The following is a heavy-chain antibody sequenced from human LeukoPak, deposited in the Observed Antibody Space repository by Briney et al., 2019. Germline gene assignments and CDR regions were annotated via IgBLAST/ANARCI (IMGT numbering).Heavy chain of an antibody. D-gene: IGHD4-17*01. Sequence: GGSLRLSCAASGFTFDDYGMSWVRQAPGKGLEWVSGIYWHGGSTGYADSVKGRFTISRDNAKTSLYLQMNSLRVEDTALYYRAREDYGVGYYMDVWGKGTTVTVSS. J-gene: IGHJ6*03. CDR3: AREDYGVGYYMDV. V-gene: IGHV3-20*04. CDR1: GFTFDDYG. CDR2: IYWHGGST.